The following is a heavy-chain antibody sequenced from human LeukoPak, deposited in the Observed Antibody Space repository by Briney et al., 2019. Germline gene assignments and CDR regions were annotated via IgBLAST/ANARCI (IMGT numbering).Heavy chain of an antibody. CDR1: GGSISSYY. V-gene: IGHV4-4*07. CDR3: ARGPGGGLLGAFDI. CDR2: IYTSGST. Sequence: PSETLSLTCTVSGGSISSYYWSWVRQPAGKGLEWIGRIYTSGSTNYNPSLKSRVTMSVDTSKNQFSLKLSSVTAADTAVYYCARGPGGGLLGAFDIWGQGTMVTVSS. J-gene: IGHJ3*02. D-gene: IGHD2-15*01.